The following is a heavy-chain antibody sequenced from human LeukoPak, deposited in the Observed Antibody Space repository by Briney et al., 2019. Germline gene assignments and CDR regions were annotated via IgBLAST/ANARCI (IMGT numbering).Heavy chain of an antibody. V-gene: IGHV1-18*01. CDR1: GYTFTSYG. D-gene: IGHD3-10*01. J-gene: IGHJ4*02. Sequence: AASVKVSCKASGYTFTSYGISWVRQAPGQGLEWMGWISAYNGNTNYAQKLQGRVTMTTDTSTSTAYMELRSLRSDDTAVYYCARGRGRPESLHIDYWGQGTLVTVSS. CDR3: ARGRGRPESLHIDY. CDR2: ISAYNGNT.